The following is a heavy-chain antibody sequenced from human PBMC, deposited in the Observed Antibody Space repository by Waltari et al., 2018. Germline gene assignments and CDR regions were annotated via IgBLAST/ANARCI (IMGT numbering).Heavy chain of an antibody. Sequence: QVQLQQWGAGLLKPSETLSLTCAVYGGSFSGYYWSWIRQPPGKGLEWIGEINHSGSTNYNPSLKSRVTISVDTSKNQFSLKLSSVTAADTAVYYCARHWIAAAGNNWFDPWGQGTLVTVSS. CDR1: GGSFSGYY. CDR3: ARHWIAAAGNNWFDP. D-gene: IGHD6-13*01. V-gene: IGHV4-34*01. CDR2: INHSGST. J-gene: IGHJ5*02.